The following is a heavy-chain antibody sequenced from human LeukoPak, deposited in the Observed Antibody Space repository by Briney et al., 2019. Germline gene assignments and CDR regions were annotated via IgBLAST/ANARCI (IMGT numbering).Heavy chain of an antibody. CDR3: ARDFSDDSSGYLTDY. J-gene: IGHJ4*02. Sequence: ASVKVSCKASGYTFISYGISWVRQAPGQGLGWMGWISAYNGNTNYAQKLQGRVTMTTDTSTSTAYMELRSLRSDDTAVYYCARDFSDDSSGYLTDYWGQGTLVTVSS. V-gene: IGHV1-18*01. CDR1: GYTFISYG. CDR2: ISAYNGNT. D-gene: IGHD3-22*01.